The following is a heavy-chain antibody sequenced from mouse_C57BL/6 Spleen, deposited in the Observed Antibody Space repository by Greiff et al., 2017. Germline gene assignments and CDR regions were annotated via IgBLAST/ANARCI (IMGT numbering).Heavy chain of an antibody. CDR2: IDPNSGGT. V-gene: IGHV1-72*01. D-gene: IGHD2-3*01. CDR1: GYTFTSYW. CDR3: ARDGYYPSYAMGY. J-gene: IGHJ4*01. Sequence: QVQLKQPGAELVKPGASVKLSCKASGYTFTSYWMHWVKQRPGRGLEWIGRIDPNSGGTKYNEKFKSKATLTVDKPSSTAYMQLSSLASEDSAVYYCARDGYYPSYAMGYWGQGTSVTVSS.